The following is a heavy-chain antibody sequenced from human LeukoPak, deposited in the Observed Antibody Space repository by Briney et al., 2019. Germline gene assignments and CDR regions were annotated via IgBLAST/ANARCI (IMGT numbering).Heavy chain of an antibody. CDR1: GYSFTTYW. CDR2: IYPGDSDT. Sequence: GESLKISCKASGYSFTTYWIGWVRQMPGRGLEWTGIIYPGDSDTQYSPSFQGQVTISVDKSFYTAYLQWGSLKASDTAIYYCARHSSSWQFDAFDIWGQGTMVTVSS. V-gene: IGHV5-51*01. CDR3: ARHSSSWQFDAFDI. D-gene: IGHD6-13*01. J-gene: IGHJ3*02.